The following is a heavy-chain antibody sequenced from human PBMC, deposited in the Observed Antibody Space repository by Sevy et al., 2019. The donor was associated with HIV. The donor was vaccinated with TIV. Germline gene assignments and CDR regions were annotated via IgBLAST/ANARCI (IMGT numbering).Heavy chain of an antibody. CDR2: VGSGGST. V-gene: IGHV3-23*01. J-gene: IGHJ6*02. D-gene: IGHD6-6*01. CDR3: AKGGGIAARLPYYYGMDV. Sequence: GGSLRLSCAASGFTFSNYAMSWVRQAPGKGLEWVSGVGSGGSTYYADSLKGRFTISRDNSKNTLYLQMNSLRAEDTAVYYCAKGGGIAARLPYYYGMDVWCQGTTVTVSS. CDR1: GFTFSNYA.